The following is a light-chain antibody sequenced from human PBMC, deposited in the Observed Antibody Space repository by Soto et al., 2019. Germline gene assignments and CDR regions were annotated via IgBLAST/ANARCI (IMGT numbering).Light chain of an antibody. CDR1: QSVRSNY. CDR2: GAS. J-gene: IGKJ4*01. V-gene: IGKV3-20*01. CDR3: EQYGSSPRA. Sequence: EIVLTQSPGTLSLSPGERATLSCRASQSVRSNYLAWYQQKPGRAPRLLIYGASSRATGIPDRFSGSGSGTDFTLTIRRLEPEDFAVDYCEQYGSSPRAFGGGTKVDIK.